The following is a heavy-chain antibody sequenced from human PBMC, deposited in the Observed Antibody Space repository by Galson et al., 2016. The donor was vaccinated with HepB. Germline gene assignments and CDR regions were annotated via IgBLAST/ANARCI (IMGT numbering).Heavy chain of an antibody. Sequence: SLRLSCAASGFTFRTCGMHWVRQAPGKGLEWVASISYDGGSKYYVDSVKSRFTISRDNSENTLILQMNSLRGEDTAVYYCARDPNWYDKAYFDYWGQGTLVTVSS. D-gene: IGHD1-1*01. V-gene: IGHV3-30*03. CDR3: ARDPNWYDKAYFDY. CDR1: GFTFRTCG. J-gene: IGHJ4*02. CDR2: ISYDGGSK.